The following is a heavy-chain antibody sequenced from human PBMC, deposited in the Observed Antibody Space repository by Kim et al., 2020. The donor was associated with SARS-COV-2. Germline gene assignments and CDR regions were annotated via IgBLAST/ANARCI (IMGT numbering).Heavy chain of an antibody. D-gene: IGHD4-17*01. Sequence: NSNPTLKSRVPISVDTSKSQFSLKLSSVTAADTAVYYWARRDYGDYEFDYWGQGTLVTVSS. V-gene: IGHV4-59*08. J-gene: IGHJ4*02. CDR3: ARRDYGDYEFDY.